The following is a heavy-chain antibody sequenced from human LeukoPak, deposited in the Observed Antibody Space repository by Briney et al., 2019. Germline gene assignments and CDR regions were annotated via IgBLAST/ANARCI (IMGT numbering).Heavy chain of an antibody. J-gene: IGHJ4*02. D-gene: IGHD3-3*01. V-gene: IGHV3-74*01. CDR2: ISDDGTSI. Sequence: GGSLRLSCAASGFTFSSSWMHCVRQAPGKGLVWVSRISDDGTSISYADSVKGRFTISRDNAKNTLYLQMNSLRAEDTAVYYCARGYYDSWFYFDYWGQGNLVTVSS. CDR1: GFTFSSSW. CDR3: ARGYYDSWFYFDY.